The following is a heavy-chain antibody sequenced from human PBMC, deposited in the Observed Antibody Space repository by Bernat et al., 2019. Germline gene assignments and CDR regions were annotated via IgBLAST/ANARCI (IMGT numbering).Heavy chain of an antibody. V-gene: IGHV2-5*02. CDR2: IYWDDDK. CDR3: AHRIRTGTISTVPPFDF. Sequence: QITLKESGPTLVKPTQTLTLTCTFSGFSLSTNGVGVGWIRQSPGKALEWLALIYWDDDKRYSPSLKSRLTITRDVSKNQVVFTMTNMDPVDTATYFCAHRIRTGTISTVPPFDFWGQGTLVTVSS. D-gene: IGHD3-9*01. J-gene: IGHJ4*02. CDR1: GFSLSTNGVG.